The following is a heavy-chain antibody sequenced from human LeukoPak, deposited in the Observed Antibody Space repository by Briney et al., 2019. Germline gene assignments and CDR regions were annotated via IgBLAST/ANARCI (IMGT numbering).Heavy chain of an antibody. CDR3: AAPGGYSARDYYYGMDV. J-gene: IGHJ6*02. CDR2: INPSGGST. Sequence: ASVKVSCKASGYTFTSYYMHWVRQAPGQGLEWMGIINPSGGSTSYAQKFQGRVTMTRDTSTSTVYMELSSLRSEDTAVYYCAAPGGYSARDYYYGMDVWGQGTTVTVSS. CDR1: GYTFTSYY. D-gene: IGHD6-13*01. V-gene: IGHV1-46*01.